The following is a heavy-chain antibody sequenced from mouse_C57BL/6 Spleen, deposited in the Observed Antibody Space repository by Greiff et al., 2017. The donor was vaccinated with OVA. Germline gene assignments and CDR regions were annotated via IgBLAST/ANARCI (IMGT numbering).Heavy chain of an antibody. D-gene: IGHD1-1*01. CDR2: IHPSDSDT. Sequence: VQLQQPGAELVKPGASVKVSCKASGYTFTSYWMHWVKQRPGQGLEWIGRIHPSDSDTTYNQKFKGKATLTVDESSSTAYMQLSSLTSEDSAVYYCAIREFITTVVAYYFDYWGQGTTLTVSS. V-gene: IGHV1-74*01. CDR1: GYTFTSYW. CDR3: AIREFITTVVAYYFDY. J-gene: IGHJ2*01.